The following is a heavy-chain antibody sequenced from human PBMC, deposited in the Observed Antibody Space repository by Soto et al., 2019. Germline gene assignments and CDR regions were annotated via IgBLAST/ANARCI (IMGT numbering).Heavy chain of an antibody. V-gene: IGHV1-69*08. J-gene: IGHJ6*02. CDR1: GGTFSSYT. D-gene: IGHD2-2*01. Sequence: QVQLVQSGADVKKPGSSVKVSCKASGGTFSSYTISWVRQAPGQGLEWMGRIIPILGIANYAQEFQGRVTITANKSTSTAYMELRSLRSAETAVYYCARDPKIRYCSSTRCDYYYGMDVWGQGTTVTVSS. CDR3: ARDPKIRYCSSTRCDYYYGMDV. CDR2: IIPILGIA.